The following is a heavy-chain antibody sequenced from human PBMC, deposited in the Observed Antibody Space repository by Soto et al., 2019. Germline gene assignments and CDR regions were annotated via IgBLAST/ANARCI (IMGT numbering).Heavy chain of an antibody. CDR3: ASQPIVATTNYYFYYGMDV. CDR1: GYSFTSYW. V-gene: IGHV5-10-1*01. CDR2: IDPSDSYT. J-gene: IGHJ6*02. Sequence: GESLKISRKGSGYSFTSYWISWVRQMPGKGLEWMGRIDPSDSYTNYSPSFHGHVTISADKSISTAYLQWSSLKASDTAMYYCASQPIVATTNYYFYYGMDVWGQGTTVTV. D-gene: IGHD5-12*01.